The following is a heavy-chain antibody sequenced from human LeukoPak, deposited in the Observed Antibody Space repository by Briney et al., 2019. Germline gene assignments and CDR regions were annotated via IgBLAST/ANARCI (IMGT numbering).Heavy chain of an antibody. CDR3: ARDSVGDLLDY. J-gene: IGHJ4*02. V-gene: IGHV3-48*03. CDR1: GFPFSSYE. D-gene: IGHD4-17*01. CDR2: IDSSGITI. Sequence: GGPLRLSCAGSGFPFSSYEMNWLRQAPGKGLEWVSHIDSSGITIYYGDSVKGRFTISRDNAKNSIYLQMDSLRVEDTAIYYCARDSVGDLLDYWGQGTTVTVSS.